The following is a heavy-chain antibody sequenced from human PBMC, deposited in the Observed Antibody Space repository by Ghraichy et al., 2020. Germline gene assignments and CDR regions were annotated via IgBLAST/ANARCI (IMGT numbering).Heavy chain of an antibody. CDR1: GGSFSGYY. V-gene: IGHV4-34*01. Sequence: SETLSLTCAVYGGSFSGYYWSWIRQPLGKGLEWIGEINHSGSTNYNPSLKSRVTISVDTSKNQFSLKLSSVTAADTAVYYCARGVGYCSSTSCYTSRYYYYYGMDVWGQGTTVTVSS. CDR3: ARGVGYCSSTSCYTSRYYYYYGMDV. D-gene: IGHD2-2*02. CDR2: INHSGST. J-gene: IGHJ6*02.